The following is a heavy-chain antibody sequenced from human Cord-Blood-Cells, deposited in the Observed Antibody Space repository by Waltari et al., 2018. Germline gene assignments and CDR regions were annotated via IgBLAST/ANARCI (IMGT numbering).Heavy chain of an antibody. V-gene: IGHV3-48*03. J-gene: IGHJ4*02. CDR3: ASWGVTGTTDY. CDR2: ISSSGSTI. D-gene: IGHD1-20*01. CDR1: GFTFSSYE. Sequence: EVQLVESGGGLVQPGGSLSLHCAASGFTFSSYEMNWVRQAPGKGLEWVSYISSSGSTIYYADSVKGRFTISRDNAKNSLYLQMNSLRAEDTAVYYCASWGVTGTTDYWGQGTLVTVSS.